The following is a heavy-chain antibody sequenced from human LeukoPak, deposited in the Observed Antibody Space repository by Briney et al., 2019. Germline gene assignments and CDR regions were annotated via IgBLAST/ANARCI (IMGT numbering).Heavy chain of an antibody. V-gene: IGHV3-7*01. D-gene: IGHD6-6*01. CDR3: ARGGAVRPDY. CDR1: EFTFSSYW. CDR2: INEDGSVK. Sequence: PGRSLRLSCAASEFTFSSYWMSWVRQAPGKGLEWVANINEDGSVKDYVDSVKGRYTISRDNARNSLYLQMNSLRAEDTAVYYCARGGAVRPDYWGQGTLVTVSS. J-gene: IGHJ4*02.